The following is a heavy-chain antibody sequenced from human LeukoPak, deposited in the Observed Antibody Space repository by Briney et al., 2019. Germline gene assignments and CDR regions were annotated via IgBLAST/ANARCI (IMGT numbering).Heavy chain of an antibody. CDR2: IYPGDSDT. CDR3: ARRHGDYRNLDY. D-gene: IGHD4-17*01. CDR1: GYSFTSYW. V-gene: IGHV5-51*01. Sequence: PGESLKISCKASGYSFTSYWIGWVRQVPGKGLEWVGIIYPGDSDTRYSPSFQGQVTISADKAITTAYLQWSSLKASDSAMYYCARRHGDYRNLDYWGQGTLVTVSS. J-gene: IGHJ4*02.